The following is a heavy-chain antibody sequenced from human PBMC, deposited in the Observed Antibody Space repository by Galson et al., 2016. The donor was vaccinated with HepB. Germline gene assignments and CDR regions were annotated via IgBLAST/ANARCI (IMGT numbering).Heavy chain of an antibody. J-gene: IGHJ4*02. D-gene: IGHD1-26*01. CDR1: GFSLSSSGVG. V-gene: IGHV2-5*01. CDR3: VHIVHSGSYYYFAY. Sequence: PALVKPTQPLTLTCTFSGFSLSSSGVGVGWIRQSPGKALEWLALIYWNDDKRYTPSLKSRLTITKDTSKNRVVLTMTNMDPVDTATYYCVHIVHSGSYYYFAYWGQGTLVTVSS. CDR2: IYWNDDK.